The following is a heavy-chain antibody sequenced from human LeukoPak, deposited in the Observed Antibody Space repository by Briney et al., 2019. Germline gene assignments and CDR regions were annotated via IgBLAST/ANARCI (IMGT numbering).Heavy chain of an antibody. CDR1: GGSISSGSYY. D-gene: IGHD2-2*01. CDR3: ARVGDYCSSTSCLNWFDP. J-gene: IGHJ5*02. Sequence: SENLSLTCTVSGGSISSGSYYWSWIRQPAGKGLEWIGRIYTSGSTNYNPSLKSRVTISVDTSKNQFSLKLSSVTAADTAVYYCARVGDYCSSTSCLNWFDPWGRGTLVTVSS. V-gene: IGHV4-61*02. CDR2: IYTSGST.